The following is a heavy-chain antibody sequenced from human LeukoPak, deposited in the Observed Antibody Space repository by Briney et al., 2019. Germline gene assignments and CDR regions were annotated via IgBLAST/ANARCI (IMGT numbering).Heavy chain of an antibody. Sequence: SETLSLTCAVYGGSFSGYYWSWIRQPPGKGLEWIGEINHSGSTNYNPSLKSRVTISVDTSKNQFSLKLSSVTAADTAVYYCARGVITMVRGPDQQYWYFDLWGRGTLVTVSS. CDR3: ARGVITMVRGPDQQYWYFDL. D-gene: IGHD3-10*01. V-gene: IGHV4-34*01. CDR2: INHSGST. J-gene: IGHJ2*01. CDR1: GGSFSGYY.